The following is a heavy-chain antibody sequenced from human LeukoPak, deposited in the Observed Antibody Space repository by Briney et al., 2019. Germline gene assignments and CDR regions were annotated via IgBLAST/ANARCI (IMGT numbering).Heavy chain of an antibody. J-gene: IGHJ4*02. CDR1: GFTFSSYG. CDR3: ARERAPYYFDY. Sequence: GGSLRLSCAASGFTFSSYGMHWVRQAPGKGLERVAVIWYDGSNKYYADSVKGRFTISRDNSKNTLYLQMNSLRAEDTAVYYCARERAPYYFDYWGQGTLVTVSS. CDR2: IWYDGSNK. V-gene: IGHV3-33*01.